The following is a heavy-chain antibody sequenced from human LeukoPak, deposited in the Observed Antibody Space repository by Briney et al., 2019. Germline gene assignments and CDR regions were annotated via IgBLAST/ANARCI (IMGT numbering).Heavy chain of an antibody. CDR2: IWYDGSNK. CDR3: ARDEWERGGFDP. D-gene: IGHD1-26*01. Sequence: PGTSLRLSCVASGFTFTNYGFHWVRQAPGKGLEWVAVIWYDGSNKFYAESVKGRFTISRDNSKNTLYLQMNSLRAEDTAVYYCARDEWERGGFDPWGQGTLVTVSS. CDR1: GFTFTNYG. J-gene: IGHJ5*02. V-gene: IGHV3-33*01.